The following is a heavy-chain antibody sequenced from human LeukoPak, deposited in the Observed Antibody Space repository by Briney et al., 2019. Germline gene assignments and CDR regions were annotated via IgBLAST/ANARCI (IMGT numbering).Heavy chain of an antibody. CDR1: GGTFSSYA. V-gene: IGHV1-69*13. Sequence: SVKVSCKATGGTFSSYAISWVRQAPGQGLEWMGGIIPIFGTANYAQKFQGRVTITADESTSTAYMELRSLRSDDTAVYYCAREPESIGAFDIWGQGTMVTVSS. J-gene: IGHJ3*02. CDR3: AREPESIGAFDI. CDR2: IIPIFGTA. D-gene: IGHD6-6*01.